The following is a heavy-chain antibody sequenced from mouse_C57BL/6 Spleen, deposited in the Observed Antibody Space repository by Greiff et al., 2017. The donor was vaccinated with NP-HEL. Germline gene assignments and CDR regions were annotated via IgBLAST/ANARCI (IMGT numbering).Heavy chain of an antibody. D-gene: IGHD2-4*01. CDR2: IDPNSGGT. CDR1: GYTFTSYW. V-gene: IGHV1-72*01. J-gene: IGHJ3*01. CDR3: ARARWDYDEEFAY. Sequence: QVQLQQPGAELVKPGASVKLSCKASGYTFTSYWMHWVKQRPGRGLEWIGRIDPNSGGTKYKEKFKSKATLTVDKPSSTAYMQLSSLTSKDSAVYYCARARWDYDEEFAYWGQGTLVTVSA.